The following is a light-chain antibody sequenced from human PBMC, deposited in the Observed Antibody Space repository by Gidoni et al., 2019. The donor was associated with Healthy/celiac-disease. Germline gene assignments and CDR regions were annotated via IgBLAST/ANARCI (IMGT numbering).Light chain of an antibody. V-gene: IGKV3-11*01. CDR2: DAS. J-gene: IGKJ2*01. CDR1: QSVSSY. CDR3: QQRSNWRYT. Sequence: EIVLTQSPATLSLSPGERATLSCRASQSVSSYLAWYQQQPGQAPRLLIYDASTRATCIPARFSGSGSGTDFTLTISSLEPEDFAVYYCQQRSNWRYTFGQGTKLEIK.